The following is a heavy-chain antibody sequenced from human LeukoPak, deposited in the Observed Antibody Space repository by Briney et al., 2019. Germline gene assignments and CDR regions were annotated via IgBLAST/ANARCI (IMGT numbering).Heavy chain of an antibody. J-gene: IGHJ3*02. V-gene: IGHV1-24*01. CDR2: FDPEDGET. Sequence: ASVTVSCTVSGYTLTELSMHWVRQAPGKGLEWMGGFDPEDGETIYAQKFQGRVTMTEDTSTDTAYMELSSLRSEDTAVYYCATAPPNWNLAFDIWGQGTMVTVSS. CDR1: GYTLTELS. D-gene: IGHD1-7*01. CDR3: ATAPPNWNLAFDI.